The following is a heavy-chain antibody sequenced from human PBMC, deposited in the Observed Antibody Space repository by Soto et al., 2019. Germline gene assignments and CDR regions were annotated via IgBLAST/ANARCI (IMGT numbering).Heavy chain of an antibody. CDR3: DKDHLHAVTAGLGNGRGV. D-gene: IGHD2-21*02. V-gene: IGHV3-30*18. Sequence: QGQLVESGGGVVQPGTCLRLSCGASGFACNGYGMHWVREAPGTGLECVASISYDGQNRYYADSMRGRITISRDNSKKTLVLEMNGLRAEDTGVYYCDKDHLHAVTAGLGNGRGVWGRRTPVTLSS. CDR1: GFACNGYG. J-gene: IGHJ6*02. CDR2: ISYDGQNR.